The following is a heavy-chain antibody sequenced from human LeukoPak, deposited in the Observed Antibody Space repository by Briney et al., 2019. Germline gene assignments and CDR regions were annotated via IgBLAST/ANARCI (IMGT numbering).Heavy chain of an antibody. Sequence: PGESLKISCKGSGYTFSTYWIGWVRQMPGKGLEWMGIIYPGDSDTRYSPSFQGQVTISADKSISTAYLQWSSLKASDTAMYYCARHGDRYSSSSNWFDPWGQGTLVTVSS. CDR3: ARHGDRYSSSSNWFDP. J-gene: IGHJ5*02. CDR2: IYPGDSDT. CDR1: GYTFSTYW. D-gene: IGHD6-6*01. V-gene: IGHV5-51*01.